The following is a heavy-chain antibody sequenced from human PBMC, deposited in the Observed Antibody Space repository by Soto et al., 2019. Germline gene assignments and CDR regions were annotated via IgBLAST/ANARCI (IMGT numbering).Heavy chain of an antibody. CDR3: ARADSGYVWFNEI. CDR2: IIPVFATT. J-gene: IGHJ4*02. V-gene: IGHV1-69*13. D-gene: IGHD3-22*01. CDR1: GGLFSTYA. Sequence: SVKVSCKASGGLFSTYAISWVRQAPGQGLEWMGGIIPVFATTYYAEKFEGRVTITADESTNTAYMELSSLRSEDTAMYYCARADSGYVWFNEIWGQGTLVTVSS.